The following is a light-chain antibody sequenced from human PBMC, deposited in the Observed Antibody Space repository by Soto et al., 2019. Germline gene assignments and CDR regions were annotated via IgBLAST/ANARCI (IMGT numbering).Light chain of an antibody. CDR3: SSFTSSSTVV. J-gene: IGLJ2*01. CDR1: SSDVGIYKY. Sequence: QSVLTQPASVSGSPGQSITLSCTGTSSDVGIYKYVSWYQQHPGKAPNLMIYEVTNRPSGVSDRFSGSKSGNTASLTISGLQAEDEAEYYCSSFTSSSTVVFGGGTKLTVL. V-gene: IGLV2-14*01. CDR2: EVT.